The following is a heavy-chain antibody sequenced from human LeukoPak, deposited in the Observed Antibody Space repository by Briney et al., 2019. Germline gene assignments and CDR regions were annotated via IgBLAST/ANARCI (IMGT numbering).Heavy chain of an antibody. CDR2: ISAYNGNT. CDR1: LYTFTSYG. D-gene: IGHD5-18*01. Sequence: AAVKVSCKASLYTFTSYGISGVRQAPGQGLEWMGWISAYNGNTNYAQKFQDRVTMTTDTPTSTAYMELRSLRSADAAVYYCARDFVDTVRVVDYWGQGTLVTVSS. V-gene: IGHV1-18*01. CDR3: ARDFVDTVRVVDY. J-gene: IGHJ4*02.